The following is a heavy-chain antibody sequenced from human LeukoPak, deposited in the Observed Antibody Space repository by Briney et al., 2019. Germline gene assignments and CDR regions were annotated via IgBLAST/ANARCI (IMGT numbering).Heavy chain of an antibody. D-gene: IGHD3-10*01. J-gene: IGHJ4*02. CDR3: ARGSVLLWFGESPILVDY. Sequence: ASVKVSCKASGYTFTSYGISWVRQAPGQGLEWMGWISAYNGNTNYAQKLQGRVTMTTDTSTSTAYMELRSLRSDDTAVYYCARGSVLLWFGESPILVDYWGQGTLVIVSS. CDR1: GYTFTSYG. CDR2: ISAYNGNT. V-gene: IGHV1-18*01.